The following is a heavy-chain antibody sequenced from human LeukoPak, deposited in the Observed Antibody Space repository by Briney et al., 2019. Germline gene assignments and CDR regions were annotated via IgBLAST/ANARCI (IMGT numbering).Heavy chain of an antibody. V-gene: IGHV3-11*01. CDR3: ARGLYDPGNYLPDY. CDR2: ISRSGSII. CDR1: GLPSRNSN. Sequence: GGSLELSFEAPGLPSRNSNISWTRRPPGKGRGWVSYISRSGSIIYYADSVKGRFTISRDNAKNSLYLQMNSLRAEDTAVYYCARGLYDPGNYLPDYWGQGTLVTVSS. D-gene: IGHD3-16*01. J-gene: IGHJ4*02.